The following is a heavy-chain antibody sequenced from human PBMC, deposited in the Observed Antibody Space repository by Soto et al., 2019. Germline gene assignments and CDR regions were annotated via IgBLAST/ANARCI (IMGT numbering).Heavy chain of an antibody. V-gene: IGHV1-69*13. J-gene: IGHJ6*02. CDR2: IIPIFGTA. CDR1: GGTFSSYA. Sequence: SVKVSCKASGGTFSSYAISWVRQAPGQGLEWMGGIIPIFGTANYAQKFQGRVTITADESTSTAYMELSSLRSEDTAVYYCARAAAGTQRTYYYYYGMDVWGQGTTVTVSS. CDR3: ARAAAGTQRTYYYYYGMDV. D-gene: IGHD6-13*01.